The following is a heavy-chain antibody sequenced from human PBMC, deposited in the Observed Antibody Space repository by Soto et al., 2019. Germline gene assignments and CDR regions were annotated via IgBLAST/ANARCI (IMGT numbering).Heavy chain of an antibody. CDR3: ARSHSFDGSIYHYYFDF. CDR1: GGSISTYY. J-gene: IGHJ4*02. CDR2: IYASGAT. D-gene: IGHD3-10*01. Sequence: KPSETLSLTCTVSGGSISTYYWSWIRQPPGGTLEWIGYIYASGATTYNPSLESRVTMPVDMPNNEFSLELTSLTAADTAVYYCARSHSFDGSIYHYYFDFWGQGTLVTVSS. V-gene: IGHV4-59*01.